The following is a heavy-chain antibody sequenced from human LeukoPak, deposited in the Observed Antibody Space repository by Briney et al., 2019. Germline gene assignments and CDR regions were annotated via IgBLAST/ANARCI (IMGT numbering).Heavy chain of an antibody. CDR3: ASWGSGSFYEY. Sequence: GSLRLSCAASGLTVRSNYISWVRPAPGKGLDWVAVFFGGGGTHYADSVKGRFTISRDQSKNTFHLQMNSVRVEDTAVYFCASWGSGSFYEYWGQGTLVTVSS. CDR1: GLTVRSNY. D-gene: IGHD1-26*01. J-gene: IGHJ4*02. CDR2: FFGGGGT. V-gene: IGHV3-66*01.